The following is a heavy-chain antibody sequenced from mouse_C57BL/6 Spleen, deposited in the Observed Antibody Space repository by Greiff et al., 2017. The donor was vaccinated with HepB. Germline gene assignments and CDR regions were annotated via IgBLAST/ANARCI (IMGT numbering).Heavy chain of an antibody. V-gene: IGHV1-82*01. CDR1: GYAFSSSW. J-gene: IGHJ1*03. D-gene: IGHD2-3*01. CDR2: TYPGDGDT. Sequence: QVQLKESGPELVKPGASVKISCKASGYAFSSSWMNWVKQRPGKGLEWIGRTYPGDGDTNYNEKFKGKATLTADKSSSTAYMQLSSLTSEDSAVYFCARGGDGPRDLDVWGTGTTVTVSS. CDR3: ARGGDGPRDLDV.